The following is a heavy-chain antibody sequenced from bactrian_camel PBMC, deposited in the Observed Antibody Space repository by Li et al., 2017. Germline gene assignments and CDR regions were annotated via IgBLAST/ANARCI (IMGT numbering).Heavy chain of an antibody. J-gene: IGHJ4*01. V-gene: IGHV3S53*01. D-gene: IGHD1*01. CDR2: IDSDGST. CDR1: GNRLSSYC. Sequence: VQLVESGGGSVQPGGSLRLSCAASGNRLSSYCMGWFRQAPGKEREGVAAIDSDGSTSYADFVKGRFTISKDNAKNTLYLQMDSLKPEDTAWYYCAASRLTWCGEKKNFADWGRGTQVTVS.